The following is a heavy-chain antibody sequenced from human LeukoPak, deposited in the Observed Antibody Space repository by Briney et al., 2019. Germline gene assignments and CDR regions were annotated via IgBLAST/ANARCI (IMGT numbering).Heavy chain of an antibody. CDR1: GYPFASYW. CDR3: ARRCIFGVVHDAIDI. CDR2: IFPGDSDT. Sequence: GESLKISCKGSGYPFASYWVGWVRQTPGEDLEWMGIIFPGDSDTIYSPSFQGQVTISVDKSVSSAYLQWSSLKASDSAMYYCARRCIFGVVHDAIDIWGQGTMVTVSS. D-gene: IGHD3-3*02. V-gene: IGHV5-51*01. J-gene: IGHJ3*02.